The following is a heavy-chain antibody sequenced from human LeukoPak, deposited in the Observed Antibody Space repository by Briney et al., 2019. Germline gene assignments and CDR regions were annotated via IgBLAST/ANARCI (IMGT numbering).Heavy chain of an antibody. CDR2: IIPIFGTA. J-gene: IGHJ6*03. CDR1: GGTFSSYA. Sequence: GASVKVSCKASGGTFSSYAISWVRQAPGQGLEWMGGIIPIFGTANYAQKFQGRVTITADESTSTAYMELSSLRSEDTAVYYCARSLSSSSYYYYYYMDVWGKGTTVTVSS. CDR3: ARSLSSSSYYYYYYMDV. D-gene: IGHD6-6*01. V-gene: IGHV1-69*13.